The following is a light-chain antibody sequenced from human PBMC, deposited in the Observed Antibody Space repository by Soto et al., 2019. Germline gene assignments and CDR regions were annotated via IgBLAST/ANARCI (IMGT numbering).Light chain of an antibody. Sequence: DIQMTQSPSTLSASVGDRVTITCRASQNINNDLAWYQQKPGKAPNPLIYHASSLVSGVPARFSGSGSGTEFTLTISSLQPDDFATYYCQHYNSYSEAFGQGTQVDI. CDR3: QHYNSYSEA. CDR1: QNINND. CDR2: HAS. V-gene: IGKV1-5*01. J-gene: IGKJ1*01.